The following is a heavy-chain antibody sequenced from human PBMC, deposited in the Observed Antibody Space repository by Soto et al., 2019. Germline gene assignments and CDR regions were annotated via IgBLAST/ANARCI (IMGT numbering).Heavy chain of an antibody. D-gene: IGHD2-15*01. J-gene: IGHJ3*02. CDR1: GFTFSDYY. CDR2: ISSSGSTI. CDR3: ARDCSGGSCYGRVVKQAFDI. Sequence: GGSLRLSCAASGFTFSDYYMSWIRQAPGKGLEWVSYISSSGSTIYYADSVKGRFTISRDNAKNSLYLQMNSLRAEDTAVYYCARDCSGGSCYGRVVKQAFDIWGQGTMVTVSS. V-gene: IGHV3-11*01.